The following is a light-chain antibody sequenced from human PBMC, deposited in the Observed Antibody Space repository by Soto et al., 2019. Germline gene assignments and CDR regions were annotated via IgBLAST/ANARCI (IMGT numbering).Light chain of an antibody. CDR2: YDN. Sequence: SYELTQPPSVSVAPGKTARITCGGNNLVSKSVHWYHQKPGQAPVLVIYYDNDRPSGIPERFSGSNSGSTATLTISRVEAGDEADYYCQVWDGSRDHLVFGGGTQLTVL. CDR1: NLVSKS. V-gene: IGLV3-21*04. CDR3: QVWDGSRDHLV. J-gene: IGLJ2*01.